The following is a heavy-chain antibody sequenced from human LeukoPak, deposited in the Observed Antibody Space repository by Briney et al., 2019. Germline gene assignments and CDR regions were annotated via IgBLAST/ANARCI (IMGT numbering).Heavy chain of an antibody. CDR3: AKAPVTSCRGAYCYPFDS. D-gene: IGHD2-21*01. J-gene: IGHJ4*02. V-gene: IGHV3-20*04. CDR1: GFTFDDYG. CDR2: INWNGGST. Sequence: GGSLRLSCAASGFTFDDYGMSWVRQAPGKGLEWVSGINWNGGSTSYADSVKGRFTISRDNAKNSLYLQMNSLRAEDAAVYFCAKAPVTSCRGAYCYPFDSWGQGTLVTVSS.